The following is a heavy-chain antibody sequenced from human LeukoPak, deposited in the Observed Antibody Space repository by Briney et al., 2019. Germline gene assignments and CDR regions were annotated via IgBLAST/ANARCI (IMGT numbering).Heavy chain of an antibody. Sequence: GESLKISGKGSGYSFPNYWIGWVRQMPGKGLEWIGIVYPATSDTTYSPSCQGQVTISADKSSSTAYLQWSSLKASDTAIYYCARPKTLGGYNYEFEFWGQGTLVTVSS. D-gene: IGHD5-18*01. J-gene: IGHJ4*02. CDR1: GYSFPNYW. V-gene: IGHV5-51*01. CDR3: ARPKTLGGYNYEFEF. CDR2: VYPATSDT.